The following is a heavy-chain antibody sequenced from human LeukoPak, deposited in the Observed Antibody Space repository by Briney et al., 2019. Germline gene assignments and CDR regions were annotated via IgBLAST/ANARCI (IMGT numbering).Heavy chain of an antibody. J-gene: IGHJ5*02. CDR1: GFTLSDYH. CDR2: ITTISHYI. Sequence: GGSLRLSCAASGFTLSDYHVNWVRQAPGKGLEWLSSITTISHYIYYAGAVRGRFTISRDNAKNSLYLQMNSLRGEDTAVYYCARRGGPGTYHQLRYNWFDPWGQGTLVTVSS. CDR3: ARRGGPGTYHQLRYNWFDP. D-gene: IGHD3-10*01. V-gene: IGHV3-21*01.